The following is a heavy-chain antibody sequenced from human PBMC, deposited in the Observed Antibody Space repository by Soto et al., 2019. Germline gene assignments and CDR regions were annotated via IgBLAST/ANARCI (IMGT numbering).Heavy chain of an antibody. D-gene: IGHD3-22*01. CDR3: ARELDYDSGFVI. Sequence: QVQLQESGPGLVKPSETLSLTCTVSGGSISSYYWSWIRQPPGKGLEWIGYIYYSGSTNYNPSLKSRVTISVDTSKNQFSLKLSSVTAADTAVYYCARELDYDSGFVIWGQGTMVTVSS. J-gene: IGHJ3*02. CDR2: IYYSGST. V-gene: IGHV4-59*01. CDR1: GGSISSYY.